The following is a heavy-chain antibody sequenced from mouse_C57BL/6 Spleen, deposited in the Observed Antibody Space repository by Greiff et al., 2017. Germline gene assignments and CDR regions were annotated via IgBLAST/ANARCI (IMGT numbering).Heavy chain of an antibody. J-gene: IGHJ3*01. V-gene: IGHV5-4*01. CDR3: ARDDGYYGGFAY. CDR1: GFTFSSYA. D-gene: IGHD2-3*01. CDR2: ISDGGSYT. Sequence: EVKLMESGGGLVKPGGSLKLSCAASGFTFSSYAMSWVRQTPEQRLEWVATISDGGSYTYYPDNVKGRFTISRDNAKNNLYLQMSHLKSEDTAIYYCARDDGYYGGFAYWGQGTLVTVSA.